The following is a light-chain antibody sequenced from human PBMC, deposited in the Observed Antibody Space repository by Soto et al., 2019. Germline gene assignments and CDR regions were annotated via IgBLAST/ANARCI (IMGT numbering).Light chain of an antibody. CDR3: QQYYSPPWT. CDR2: WAS. J-gene: IGKJ1*01. V-gene: IGKV4-1*01. Sequence: DIVMTHSPDSLSVSLGERATINFKSGQSVLYSSNNKNYLAWYQQKPGQPPKLLIYWASTRESGVPDRFSGSGSGTDFTLTISSLQAEDVAVYYCQQYYSPPWTFGQGSKVDIK. CDR1: QSVLYSSNNKNY.